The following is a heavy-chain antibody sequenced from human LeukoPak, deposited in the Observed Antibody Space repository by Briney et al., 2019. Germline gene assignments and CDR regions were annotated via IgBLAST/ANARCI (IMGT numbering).Heavy chain of an antibody. V-gene: IGHV4-59*01. CDR2: IYYSGST. D-gene: IGHD3-22*01. Sequence: SETLSLTCTVSGGSISSNYWSWIRQPPGKGLEWIGCIYYSGSTNYNPSLKSRVTISVDTSKNQFSLKLSSVTAADTAVYYCARDYYDSSGYYGYFDLWGRGTLVTVSS. CDR1: GGSISSNY. J-gene: IGHJ2*01. CDR3: ARDYYDSSGYYGYFDL.